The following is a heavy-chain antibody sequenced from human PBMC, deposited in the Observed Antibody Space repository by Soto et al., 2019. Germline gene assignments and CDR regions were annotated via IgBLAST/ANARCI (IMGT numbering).Heavy chain of an antibody. CDR2: IYYSGST. J-gene: IGHJ4*02. CDR3: AREIGVREGLDY. V-gene: IGHV4-31*03. Sequence: SETLSLTCTVSGGSIISGGYYWSWIRQHPGKGLEWIGYIYYSGSTYYNPSLKSRVTISVDTSKNQFSLKLSSVTAADMAVYYCAREIGVREGLDYWGQGTLVTVSS. CDR1: GGSIISGGYY. D-gene: IGHD3-10*01.